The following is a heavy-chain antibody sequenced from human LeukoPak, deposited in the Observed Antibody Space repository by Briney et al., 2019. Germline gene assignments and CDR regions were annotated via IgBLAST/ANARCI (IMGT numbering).Heavy chain of an antibody. CDR1: GLTFSSSE. D-gene: IGHD3-10*01. V-gene: IGHV3-48*03. CDR3: AGGYYYGSGSYSLVFDY. Sequence: GGSLRLSCGASGLTFSSSEMDWVRQAPGKGLEWVASINSATTIYYADSVKGRFTISRDNTKNSVYLQMSSLRAEDTAVYYCAGGYYYGSGSYSLVFDYWGQGILVTVSS. CDR2: INSATTI. J-gene: IGHJ4*02.